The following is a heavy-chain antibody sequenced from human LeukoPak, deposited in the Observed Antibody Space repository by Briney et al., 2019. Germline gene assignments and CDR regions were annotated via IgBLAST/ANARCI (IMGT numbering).Heavy chain of an antibody. CDR3: ARKSAGTEWFDP. CDR2: ISAYNGNT. V-gene: IGHV1-18*01. D-gene: IGHD6-13*01. J-gene: IGHJ5*02. CDR1: GYTFTSYG. Sequence: ASVKVSCKASGYTFTSYGISWVRQAPGQGLEWMGWISAYNGNTNYAQKLQGRVTMTTDTSTSTAYMELSSLRSEDTAVYYCARKSAGTEWFDPWGQGTLVTVSS.